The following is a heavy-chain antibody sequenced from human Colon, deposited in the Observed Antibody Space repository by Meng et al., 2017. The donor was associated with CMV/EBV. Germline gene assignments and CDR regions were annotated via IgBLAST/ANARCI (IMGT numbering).Heavy chain of an antibody. Sequence: SCKTSGYTFIDYDINWLRQATGKGLEWIGWMNPKSGHTNYVQKFQGRITFTRNTSINTAYMDLGSLTSEDTAVYYCARGLSYGRRFDPWGQGALVTVSS. V-gene: IGHV1-8*03. J-gene: IGHJ5*02. CDR2: MNPKSGHT. D-gene: IGHD4-17*01. CDR1: GYTFIDYD. CDR3: ARGLSYGRRFDP.